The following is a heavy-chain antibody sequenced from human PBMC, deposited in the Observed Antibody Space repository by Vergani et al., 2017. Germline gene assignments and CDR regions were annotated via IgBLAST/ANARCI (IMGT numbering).Heavy chain of an antibody. V-gene: IGHV3-11*05. D-gene: IGHD6-19*01. Sequence: QVQLVESGGGLVKPGGSLRLSCAASGFTFSDYYMSWIRQAPGKGLEWVSYISSSSIYTNYADSVKGRFTISRDNAKNSLYLQMNSLRAEDTAVYYCARFRKGYSSGWYRYFDLWGRGTLVTVSS. J-gene: IGHJ2*01. CDR2: ISSSSIYT. CDR1: GFTFSDYY. CDR3: ARFRKGYSSGWYRYFDL.